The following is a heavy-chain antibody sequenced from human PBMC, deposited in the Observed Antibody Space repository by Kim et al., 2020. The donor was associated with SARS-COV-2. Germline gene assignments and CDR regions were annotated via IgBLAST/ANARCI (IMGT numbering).Heavy chain of an antibody. D-gene: IGHD3-16*01. CDR3: VKDMWTYAKGWSFDY. V-gene: IGHV3-23*01. J-gene: IGHJ4*02. Sequence: GGSLRLSCAASGFTFSTFAMAWVRQAPGKGLEWLSSIDDGGETTYYAGSVKGRFTISRDNSKNTLFLQMNSLGAEDAALYYCVKDMWTYAKGWSFDYWGQGTPVTISS. CDR1: GFTFSTFA. CDR2: IDDGGETT.